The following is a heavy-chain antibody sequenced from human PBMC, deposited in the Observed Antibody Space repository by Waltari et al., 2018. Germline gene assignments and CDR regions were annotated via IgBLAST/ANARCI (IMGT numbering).Heavy chain of an antibody. J-gene: IGHJ4*02. V-gene: IGHV4-34*01. D-gene: IGHD3-10*01. CDR1: GGSFSGYY. Sequence: QVQLQQWGAGLLKPSETLSLTCAVYGGSFSGYYWSWIRQPPVKGLEGVGENNHSGSNNYNPSLKSRVTISVDTSKNQFSLKRSSVTAADTAVYYCAQDGSGRGTPDYWGQGTLVTVSS. CDR3: AQDGSGRGTPDY. CDR2: NNHSGSN.